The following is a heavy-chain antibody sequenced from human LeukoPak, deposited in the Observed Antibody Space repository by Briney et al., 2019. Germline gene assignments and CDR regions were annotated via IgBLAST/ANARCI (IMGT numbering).Heavy chain of an antibody. CDR3: ARPTYYYDGSGYYLYYFDY. V-gene: IGHV4-59*12. J-gene: IGHJ4*02. Sequence: SETLSLTCTVSGGSISSYYWSWIRQPPGKGLEWIGYIYYSGSTNYNPSLKSRVTISVDTSKNQFSLKLSSVTAADTAVYYCARPTYYYDGSGYYLYYFDYWGQGTLVTVSS. CDR2: IYYSGST. D-gene: IGHD3-22*01. CDR1: GGSISSYY.